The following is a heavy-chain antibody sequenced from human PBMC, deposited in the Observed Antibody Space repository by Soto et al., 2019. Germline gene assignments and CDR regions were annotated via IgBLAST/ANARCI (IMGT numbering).Heavy chain of an antibody. CDR1: GFSLASSGMC. D-gene: IGHD6-19*01. J-gene: IGHJ4*02. CDR3: ALTSGWYPERYFDF. Sequence: SGPTLVNPTQTLTLTCTFSGFSLASSGMCVSWIRQPPGEALEWLAFICWDDDKYYSTSLKTRLTISKDTSKNQVVLTMTNVDPVDTATYYCALTSGWYPERYFDFWGPGPLLTV. V-gene: IGHV2-70*01. CDR2: ICWDDDK.